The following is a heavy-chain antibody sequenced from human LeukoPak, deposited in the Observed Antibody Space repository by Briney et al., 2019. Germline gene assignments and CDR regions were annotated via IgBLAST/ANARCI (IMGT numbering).Heavy chain of an antibody. D-gene: IGHD2-21*01. Sequence: GGSLRFSCAASGFIFGHYAMTWVRQAPGKGLEWVSSIYGGGEDTYYADSVKGRFTISRDNSKDTLFLQMNSLSAEDTAVYYCAKDAIPRNSLWDYFDSLGQGTLVTVSS. J-gene: IGHJ4*02. CDR1: GFIFGHYA. V-gene: IGHV3-23*01. CDR2: IYGGGEDT. CDR3: AKDAIPRNSLWDYFDS.